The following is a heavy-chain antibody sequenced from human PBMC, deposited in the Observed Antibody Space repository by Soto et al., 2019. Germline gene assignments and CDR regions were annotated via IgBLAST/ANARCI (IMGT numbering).Heavy chain of an antibody. J-gene: IGHJ5*02. Sequence: SETLSLTCAVYGGSFSGYYWSWIRQPPGKGLEWIGEINHSGSTNYNPSLKSRVTISVDTSKNQFSLKLSSVTAADTAMYYCARYDILTGIGFDPWGQGTLVTVSS. CDR3: ARYDILTGIGFDP. CDR2: INHSGST. D-gene: IGHD3-9*01. CDR1: GGSFSGYY. V-gene: IGHV4-34*01.